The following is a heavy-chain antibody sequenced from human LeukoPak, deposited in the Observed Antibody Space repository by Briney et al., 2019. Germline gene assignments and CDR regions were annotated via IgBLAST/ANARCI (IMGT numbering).Heavy chain of an antibody. D-gene: IGHD3-10*01. CDR1: GYTFTGYY. V-gene: IGHV1-2*02. CDR2: INPNSGGT. Sequence: GASVKVSCKASGYTFTGYYMHWVRQAPGQGLEWMGWINPNSGGTNYAQKFQGRVTMTRDTSISTAYMELSRLRSDDTAVYYCARGKVLLWFGELLFIDPTPFDYWGQGTLVTVSS. CDR3: ARGKVLLWFGELLFIDPTPFDY. J-gene: IGHJ4*02.